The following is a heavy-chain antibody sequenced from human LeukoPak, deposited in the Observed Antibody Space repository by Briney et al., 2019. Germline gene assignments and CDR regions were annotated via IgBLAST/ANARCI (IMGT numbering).Heavy chain of an antibody. J-gene: IGHJ3*02. CDR3: ARERGGFGVVMKGAFDI. D-gene: IGHD3-3*01. V-gene: IGHV4-31*03. CDR1: GGSISSGGYY. CDR2: IYYSGST. Sequence: SQTLSLTCTVSGGSISSGGYYWSWLRQHPGRGLEWIGYIYYSGSTYYNPSLKSRVTISVDTSKNQFSLKLSSVTAADTAVYYCARERGGFGVVMKGAFDIWGQGTMVTVSS.